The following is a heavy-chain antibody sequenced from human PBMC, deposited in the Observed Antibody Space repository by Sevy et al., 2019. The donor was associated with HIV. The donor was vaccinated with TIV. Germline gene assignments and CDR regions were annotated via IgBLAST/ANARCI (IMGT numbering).Heavy chain of an antibody. CDR2: ISYDGSDK. V-gene: IGHV3-30-3*01. D-gene: IGHD4-17*01. CDR1: GFALSNYYA. CDR3: ARPRANYVDHYFFYAMDV. Sequence: GGSLRLSCAASGFALSNYYAMHWVRQAPGKGLEWVALISYDGSDKYYADSVKGRFTITRDNFKNTLYLQMNSLTTEDTAVYYCARPRANYVDHYFFYAMDVWGQGTTVTVSS. J-gene: IGHJ6*02.